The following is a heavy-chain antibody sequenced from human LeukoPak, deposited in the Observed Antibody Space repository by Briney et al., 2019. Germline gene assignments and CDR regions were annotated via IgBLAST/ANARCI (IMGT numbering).Heavy chain of an antibody. J-gene: IGHJ4*02. CDR3: ARDQLIARY. V-gene: IGHV3-11*06. D-gene: IGHD1-1*01. Sequence: DSVKGRFTISRENAKNSLYLQMNSLRAEDTAVYYRARDQLIARYWGQGTLVTVSS.